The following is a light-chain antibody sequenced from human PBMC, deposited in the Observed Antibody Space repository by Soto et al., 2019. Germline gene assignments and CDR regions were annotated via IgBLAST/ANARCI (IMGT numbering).Light chain of an antibody. Sequence: QSALTQPASASGSPGQSITISCTGTSSDVGRYNYVSWHQQHPGKAPKLMIYEVSNRPSGVSNRFSGSKSGNTASLTISGLQAEDEADYYCSSYTNSSIWVFGGGTKLTVL. J-gene: IGLJ3*02. CDR1: SSDVGRYNY. CDR2: EVS. V-gene: IGLV2-14*01. CDR3: SSYTNSSIWV.